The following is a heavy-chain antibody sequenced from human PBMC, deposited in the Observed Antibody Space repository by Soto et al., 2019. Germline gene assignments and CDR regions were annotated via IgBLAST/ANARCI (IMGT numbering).Heavy chain of an antibody. J-gene: IGHJ1*01. V-gene: IGHV1-69*01. Sequence: QVQLVQSGAEVKKPGSSVKVSCKASGGTFSSYAISWVRQAPGQGLEWMGGILPIFGTANYAQKFQGRVTIPADESTSTASMELSSLRSEDTAVYYCARDFSHPVDGYSSGWALSDWGKGTLVTVSS. CDR1: GGTFSSYA. CDR2: ILPIFGTA. D-gene: IGHD6-19*01. CDR3: ARDFSHPVDGYSSGWALSD.